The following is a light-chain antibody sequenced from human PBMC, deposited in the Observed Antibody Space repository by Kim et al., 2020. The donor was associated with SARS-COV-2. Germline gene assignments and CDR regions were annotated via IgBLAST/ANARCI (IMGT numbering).Light chain of an antibody. J-gene: IGLJ3*02. CDR3: QTWGTGIRV. CDR2: LNSDGSH. V-gene: IGLV4-69*01. CDR1: SGHSSYA. Sequence: ASVRLTCTLSSGHSSYAIAWHQQQPEKGPRYLMKLNSDGSHRKGDGIPDRFSGSSSGAERYLTISSLQSEDEADYYCQTWGTGIRVFGGGTQLTVL.